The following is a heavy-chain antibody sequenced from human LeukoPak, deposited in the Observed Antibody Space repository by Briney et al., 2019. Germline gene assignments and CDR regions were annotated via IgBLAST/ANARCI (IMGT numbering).Heavy chain of an antibody. V-gene: IGHV4-34*01. Sequence: SETLSLTCAVYGGSFSGYYWSWIRQPPGKGLEWIGEINHSGSTNYNPSLKSRVTISVDTSKNQFSLKLSSVTAADTAVYYCARDRHDFWSGYYTPDAFDIWGQGTMVTVSS. CDR1: GGSFSGYY. D-gene: IGHD3-3*01. CDR2: INHSGST. CDR3: ARDRHDFWSGYYTPDAFDI. J-gene: IGHJ3*02.